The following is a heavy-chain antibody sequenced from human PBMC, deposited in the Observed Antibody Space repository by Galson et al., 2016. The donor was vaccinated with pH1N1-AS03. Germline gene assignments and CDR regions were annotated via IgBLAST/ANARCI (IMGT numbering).Heavy chain of an antibody. CDR3: VTDGTFGSTIEH. Sequence: SLRLSCAASGFTFSKTGMNWVRQAPGKGPGWVSSIDEGGSHPYSADSLQGRVTISRDNTKNSLFLHMNSLRAEDTAVYYCVTDGTFGSTIEHWGQGTMVTVSS. J-gene: IGHJ4*02. CDR2: IDEGGSHP. V-gene: IGHV3-21*01. D-gene: IGHD2-15*01. CDR1: GFTFSKTG.